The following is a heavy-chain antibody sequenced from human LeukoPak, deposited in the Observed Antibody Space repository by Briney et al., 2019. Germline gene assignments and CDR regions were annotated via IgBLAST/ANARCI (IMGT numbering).Heavy chain of an antibody. V-gene: IGHV4-34*01. Sequence: PSETLSLTCAVYGGCFSGYYWSWIRQPPGKGLEWIGEINHSGSTNYNPSLKSRVTISVDTSKNQFSLKLSSVTAADTAVYYCARSQGSYMFDPWGQGTLVTVSS. CDR1: GGCFSGYY. D-gene: IGHD1-26*01. CDR3: ARSQGSYMFDP. J-gene: IGHJ5*02. CDR2: INHSGST.